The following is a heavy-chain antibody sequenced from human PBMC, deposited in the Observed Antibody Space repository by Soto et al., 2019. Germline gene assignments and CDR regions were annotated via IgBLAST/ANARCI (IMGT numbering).Heavy chain of an antibody. Sequence: QVQLQESGPGLVKPSQTLSLTCTVSGGSISSGGYYWSWIRQHPGKGLEWIGYIYYSGSTYYNPSLKSRVTISVDTSKNQFSLKLSSATAADTAVHYCARDQSIYGSGPTYYYYGMDVWGQGTTVTVSS. CDR2: IYYSGST. CDR3: ARDQSIYGSGPTYYYYGMDV. CDR1: GGSISSGGYY. V-gene: IGHV4-31*03. D-gene: IGHD3-10*01. J-gene: IGHJ6*02.